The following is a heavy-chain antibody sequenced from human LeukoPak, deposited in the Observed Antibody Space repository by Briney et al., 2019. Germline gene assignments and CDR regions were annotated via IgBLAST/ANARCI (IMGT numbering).Heavy chain of an antibody. Sequence: GGSLRLSCAASRFTFSSYGMHWVRQAPGKGLEWVAVISYDGRTKNYADSVKGRFTFSRDNSKDALYLQMNNLRVEDTAVYFCARGVPLTTDYYMDVWGKGSTVTVSS. CDR2: ISYDGRTK. D-gene: IGHD4-11*01. J-gene: IGHJ6*03. V-gene: IGHV3-30*03. CDR1: RFTFSSYG. CDR3: ARGVPLTTDYYMDV.